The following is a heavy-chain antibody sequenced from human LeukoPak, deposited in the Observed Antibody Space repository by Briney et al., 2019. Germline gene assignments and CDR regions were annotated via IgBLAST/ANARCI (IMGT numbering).Heavy chain of an antibody. J-gene: IGHJ4*02. CDR2: ISGSGGST. CDR1: GFTFSSYA. CDR3: ASSPYSSGWYPDY. D-gene: IGHD6-19*01. Sequence: PGRSLRLSCAASGFTFSSYAMSWVRQAPGKGLEWVSAISGSGGSTYYADSVKGRFTISRDNSKNTLYLQMNSLRAEDTAVYYCASSPYSSGWYPDYWGQGTLVTVSS. V-gene: IGHV3-23*01.